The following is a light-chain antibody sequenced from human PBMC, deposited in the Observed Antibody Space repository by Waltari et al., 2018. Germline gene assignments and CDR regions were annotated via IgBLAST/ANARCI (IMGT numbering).Light chain of an antibody. Sequence: SYELSQPASVSVSPGQTARITCSGENVGKKFVSWYQQKPGQSPVVVIYEDKKRPSGLPERFSGSNSGNTAALTISGTQAMDEAEYYCQTWAGTTAVFGGGTKLTVL. CDR2: EDK. V-gene: IGLV3-1*01. J-gene: IGLJ3*02. CDR1: NVGKKF. CDR3: QTWAGTTAV.